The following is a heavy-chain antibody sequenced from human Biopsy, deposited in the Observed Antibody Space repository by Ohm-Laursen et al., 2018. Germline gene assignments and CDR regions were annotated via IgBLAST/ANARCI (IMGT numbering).Heavy chain of an antibody. J-gene: IGHJ5*02. D-gene: IGHD4-23*01. Sequence: GTLSLTWTVSGGSFTGHYWSWIRQPPGKGLEWIGHISYTGYTSYNASLKSRVTISVDTSRNHFSLRLSSLTAADTAVYYCARGSNDFGGLYYHRWGQGTLLTVSS. CDR1: GGSFTGHY. CDR2: ISYTGYT. CDR3: ARGSNDFGGLYYHR. V-gene: IGHV4-59*11.